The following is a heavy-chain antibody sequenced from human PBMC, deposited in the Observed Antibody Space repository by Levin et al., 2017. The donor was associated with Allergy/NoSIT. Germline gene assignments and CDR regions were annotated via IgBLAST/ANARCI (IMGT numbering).Heavy chain of an antibody. CDR3: ARNSAGSEIDS. D-gene: IGHD2-15*01. V-gene: IGHV3-33*01. CDR2: IWYDGSNK. CDR1: GFTFSSYG. J-gene: IGHJ4*02. Sequence: GESLKISCAASGFTFSSYGMHWVRQAPGKGLEWVAVIWYDGSNKYYADSVRGRFTISRDNSKNTLYLQMNSLRAEDTAVYYCARNSAGSEIDSWGQGILVTVSS.